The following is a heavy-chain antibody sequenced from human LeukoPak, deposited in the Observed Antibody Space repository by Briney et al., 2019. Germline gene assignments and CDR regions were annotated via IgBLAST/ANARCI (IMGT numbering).Heavy chain of an antibody. Sequence: GGSLRLSCAASGFIFSSYSMSWVRRAPGKGLEWVAVISYDGSNKYYADSVKGRFTISRDNSKNTLYLQMNSLRAEDTAVYYCARGQGLWELLLFDYWGQGTLVTVSS. D-gene: IGHD1-26*01. CDR3: ARGQGLWELLLFDY. V-gene: IGHV3-30*03. J-gene: IGHJ4*02. CDR1: GFIFSSYS. CDR2: ISYDGSNK.